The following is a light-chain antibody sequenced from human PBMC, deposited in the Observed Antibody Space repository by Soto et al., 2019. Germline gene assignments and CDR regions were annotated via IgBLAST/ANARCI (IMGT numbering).Light chain of an antibody. CDR1: SSNIGSNY. Sequence: QSVLTQPPSASGTPGQGVTISCSGSSSNIGSNYVYWYRQFPGTAPKLLIQRNNQRPSGVPARFSGSKSGTSASLAISGLRSEDEADYYCGGWDDSLSGPVFGGGTKVTVL. J-gene: IGLJ2*01. V-gene: IGLV1-47*01. CDR2: RNN. CDR3: GGWDDSLSGPV.